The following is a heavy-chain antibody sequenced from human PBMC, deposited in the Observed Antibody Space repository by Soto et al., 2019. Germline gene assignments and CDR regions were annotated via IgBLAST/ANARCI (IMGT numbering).Heavy chain of an antibody. CDR3: AKEGCSSTSCVAFLDV. V-gene: IGHV3-30*18. Sequence: QVQLMESGGGVVQPGWSLRLSCAASGFTFSNSGIHWVRQAPGKGLEWVAVISFDGSNKYYADSVKGRFTISRDNSKNTLYLQMNSLRAEDTAVYYCAKEGCSSTSCVAFLDVWGRGTTVTVSS. CDR1: GFTFSNSG. D-gene: IGHD2-2*01. CDR2: ISFDGSNK. J-gene: IGHJ6*02.